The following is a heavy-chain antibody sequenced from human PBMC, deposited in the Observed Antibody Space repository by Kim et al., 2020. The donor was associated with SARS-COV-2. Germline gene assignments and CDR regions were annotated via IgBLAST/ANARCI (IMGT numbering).Heavy chain of an antibody. D-gene: IGHD1-7*01. V-gene: IGHV1-18*01. CDR3: ARARLGWNYAPIPFDP. Sequence: ASVKVSCKASGYTFTSYGISWVRQAPGQGLEWMGWISAYNGNTNYAQKLQGRVTMTTDTSTSTAYMELRSLRSDDTAVYYCARARLGWNYAPIPFDPWGQGTLVTVSS. J-gene: IGHJ5*02. CDR1: GYTFTSYG. CDR2: ISAYNGNT.